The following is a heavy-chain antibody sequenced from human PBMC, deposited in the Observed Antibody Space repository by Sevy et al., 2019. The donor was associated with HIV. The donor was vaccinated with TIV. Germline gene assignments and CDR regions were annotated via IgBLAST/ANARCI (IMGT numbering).Heavy chain of an antibody. D-gene: IGHD3-16*01. CDR3: ARDWGTPPTAILYYFDF. Sequence: GGSLRLFCAASTFTFSHYAMHWVRQAPGKGLEWVASISYDGSNENYAESVKGRFTISRDNPKNTLYLRMNSLRPEDTAIYYCARDWGTPPTAILYYFDFWGQGTPVTVSS. J-gene: IGHJ4*02. CDR2: ISYDGSNE. V-gene: IGHV3-30-3*01. CDR1: TFTFSHYA.